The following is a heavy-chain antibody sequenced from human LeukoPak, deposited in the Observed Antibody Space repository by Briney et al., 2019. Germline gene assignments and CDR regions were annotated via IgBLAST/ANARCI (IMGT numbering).Heavy chain of an antibody. V-gene: IGHV3-23*01. CDR1: GFTFSSYA. Sequence: GGSLRLSCAASGFTFSSYAMSWVRQAPGKGLEWVSAITGSGGSTYYADSVKGRFTISRDNSKNTLYLQMNSLTTEDTAVYYCAKAYDYYDSSGYYLIDYWGQGTLVTVSS. D-gene: IGHD3-22*01. J-gene: IGHJ4*02. CDR3: AKAYDYYDSSGYYLIDY. CDR2: ITGSGGST.